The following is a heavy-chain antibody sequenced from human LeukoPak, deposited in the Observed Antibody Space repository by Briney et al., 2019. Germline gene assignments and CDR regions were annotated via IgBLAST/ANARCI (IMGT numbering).Heavy chain of an antibody. V-gene: IGHV3-23*01. CDR3: ARGYSYGFVDY. J-gene: IGHJ4*02. CDR2: ISGGGVST. Sequence: GGSLRLSCAATGFTFGSYAMSWVRQAPGKGLEWVSGISGGGVSTYYADSVKGRFTISRDNAKNSLYLQMNSLRAEDTAVYYCARGYSYGFVDYWGQGTLVTVSS. D-gene: IGHD5-18*01. CDR1: GFTFGSYA.